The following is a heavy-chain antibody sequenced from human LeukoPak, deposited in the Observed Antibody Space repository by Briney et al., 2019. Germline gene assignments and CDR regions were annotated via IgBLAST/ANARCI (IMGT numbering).Heavy chain of an antibody. J-gene: IGHJ4*02. CDR2: IYTSGTT. D-gene: IGHD3-22*01. Sequence: SETLSLTCTVSGGSISSYYWSWIRQPAGKGLERIGRIYTSGTTNYNPSLKSRVTMSVDTSKNQFSLKMRPVTGADTAVYYCARANYDGSDYWGQGTLVTVSS. V-gene: IGHV4-4*07. CDR1: GGSISSYY. CDR3: ARANYDGSDY.